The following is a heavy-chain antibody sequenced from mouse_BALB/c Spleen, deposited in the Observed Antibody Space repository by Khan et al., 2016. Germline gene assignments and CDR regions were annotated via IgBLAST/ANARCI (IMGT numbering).Heavy chain of an antibody. CDR2: ISYSGST. D-gene: IGHD2-4*01. CDR3: ARWDYDAPNY. Sequence: EVQLQESGPGLVKPSQSLSLTCTVTAYSITSDYAWNWIRQFPGNKLEWMGFISYSGSTSYNPSLKSRISITRDTSKNQFFLQLNSVTTEDTATYYCARWDYDAPNYWGQGTTLTVSS. J-gene: IGHJ2*01. V-gene: IGHV3-2*02. CDR1: AYSITSDYA.